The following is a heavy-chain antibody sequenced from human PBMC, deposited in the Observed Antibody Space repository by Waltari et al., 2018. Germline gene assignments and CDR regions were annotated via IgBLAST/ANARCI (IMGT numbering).Heavy chain of an antibody. CDR1: GDSLISIYL. CDR2: ISYSGTP. Sequence: QLQLQESGPGLLKPSETLSLPCPVSGDSLISIYLWGWIRQPPGKGLEWIGRISYSGTPFYNPSLKSRLTISVDTSKNQFSLNLRSVTAADTAIYFCATHRGGHEDFQYWGQGTLVTVSS. J-gene: IGHJ1*01. V-gene: IGHV4-39*01. CDR3: ATHRGGHEDFQY.